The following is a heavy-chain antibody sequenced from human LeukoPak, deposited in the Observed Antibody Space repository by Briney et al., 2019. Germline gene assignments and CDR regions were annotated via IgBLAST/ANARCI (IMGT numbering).Heavy chain of an antibody. CDR3: ASGGFSYYFDH. Sequence: GGFLRLSCAASGFTFSTFGMHWVRQAPGKGLEWVSYIRYDGSVKYYADSVKGRFTISRDNSKNTLYLEISSLRAEDTAVYHCASGGFSYYFDHWGQGILVTVSS. CDR2: IRYDGSVK. D-gene: IGHD3-16*01. CDR1: GFTFSTFG. V-gene: IGHV3-30*02. J-gene: IGHJ4*02.